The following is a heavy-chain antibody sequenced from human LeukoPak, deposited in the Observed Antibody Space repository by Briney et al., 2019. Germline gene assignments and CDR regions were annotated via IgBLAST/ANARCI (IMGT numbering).Heavy chain of an antibody. CDR1: GGSISSYY. Sequence: PSETLSLTCTVSGGSISSYYWSWIRQPTGKGLEWIGYIYTSGSTNYNPSLKSRVTISVDTSKNQFSLKLSSVTAADTAVYYCARLSSYYYMDVWGKGTTVTVSS. CDR2: IYTSGST. D-gene: IGHD2/OR15-2a*01. V-gene: IGHV4-4*09. J-gene: IGHJ6*03. CDR3: ARLSSYYYMDV.